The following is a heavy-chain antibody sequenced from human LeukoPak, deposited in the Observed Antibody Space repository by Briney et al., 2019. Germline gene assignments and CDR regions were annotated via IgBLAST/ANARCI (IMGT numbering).Heavy chain of an antibody. D-gene: IGHD3-3*01. CDR3: ARDPGGLEWSGVYDY. CDR2: IYHSGST. J-gene: IGHJ4*02. Sequence: SETLSLTCTVSGGSISSSSYYWSWIRQPPGKGLEWIGYIYHSGSTYYNPSLKSRVTISVDRSKNQFSLKLSSVTAADTAVYYCARDPGGLEWSGVYDYWGQGTLVTVSS. CDR1: GGSISSSSYY. V-gene: IGHV4-30-2*01.